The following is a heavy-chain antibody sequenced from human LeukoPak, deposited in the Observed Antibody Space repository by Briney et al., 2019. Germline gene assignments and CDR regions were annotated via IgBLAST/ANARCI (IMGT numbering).Heavy chain of an antibody. D-gene: IGHD5-18*01. Sequence: GGSLRLSCAASGFTFSSYAMNWVRQAPGKGLEWVSYISSSGSNIYYADSVKGRFTISRDNAKNSLYLQMNSLRAEDTAVYYCARGGKLEPTAMASWGQGSPVVVAS. CDR1: GFTFSSYA. CDR2: ISSSGSNI. J-gene: IGHJ5*02. V-gene: IGHV3-48*03. CDR3: ARGGKLEPTAMAS.